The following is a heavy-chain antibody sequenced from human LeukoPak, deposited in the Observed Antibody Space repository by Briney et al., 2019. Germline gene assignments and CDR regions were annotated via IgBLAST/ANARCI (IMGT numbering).Heavy chain of an antibody. D-gene: IGHD6-13*01. Sequence: SLRLSCAASGFTFSSYEMNWVRQAPGKGLEWVGFIRSEAYGGTTQYAASVKGRFTISRDDSKSIAYLQMNSLKTEDTAVYYCTSQLQLLTFFDYWGQGTLVTVSS. CDR1: GFTFSSYE. CDR2: IRSEAYGGTT. J-gene: IGHJ4*02. CDR3: TSQLQLLTFFDY. V-gene: IGHV3-49*04.